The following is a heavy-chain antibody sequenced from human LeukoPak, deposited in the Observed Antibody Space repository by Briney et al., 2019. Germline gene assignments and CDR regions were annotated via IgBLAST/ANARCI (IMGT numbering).Heavy chain of an antibody. CDR3: ARGSHYYGDYYIDY. Sequence: GASVKVSRKASGGTFSSYAISWVRQAPGQGLEWMGRIIPIFGTANYAQKFQGRVTITTDESTSTAYMELSSLRSEDTAVYYCARGSHYYGDYYIDYWGQGTLVTVSS. CDR1: GGTFSSYA. CDR2: IIPIFGTA. V-gene: IGHV1-69*05. J-gene: IGHJ4*02. D-gene: IGHD4-17*01.